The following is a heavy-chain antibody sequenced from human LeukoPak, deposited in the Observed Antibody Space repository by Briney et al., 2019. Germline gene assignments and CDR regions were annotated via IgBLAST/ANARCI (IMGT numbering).Heavy chain of an antibody. CDR2: ISGSGGST. CDR3: AKYTYYYDSSGYFDY. D-gene: IGHD3-22*01. J-gene: IGHJ4*02. Sequence: PGGSPRLSCAASGFTFSSYAMSWVRQAPGKGLEWVSAISGSGGSTYYADSVKGRFTISRDNSKNTLYLQMNSLRAEDTAVYYCAKYTYYYDSSGYFDYWGQGTLVTVSS. CDR1: GFTFSSYA. V-gene: IGHV3-23*01.